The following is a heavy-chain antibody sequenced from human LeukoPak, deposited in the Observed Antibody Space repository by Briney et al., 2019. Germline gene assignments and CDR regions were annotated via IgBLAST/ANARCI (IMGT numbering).Heavy chain of an antibody. J-gene: IGHJ3*02. V-gene: IGHV3-20*04. CDR3: AKASTPYDFWSGFDAFDI. CDR1: GFTFDDYG. CDR2: INWNGGST. Sequence: PGGSLRLSCAASGFTFDDYGMSWVRQAPGKGLEWVSGINWNGGSTGYADSVKGRFTISRDNAKNSLYLQMNSLRAEDMALYYCAKASTPYDFWSGFDAFDIWGQGTMVTVSS. D-gene: IGHD3-3*01.